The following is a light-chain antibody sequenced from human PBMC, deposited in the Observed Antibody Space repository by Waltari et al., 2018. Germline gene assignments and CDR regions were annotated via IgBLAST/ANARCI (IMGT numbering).Light chain of an antibody. CDR1: SGIDVGTYR. CDR2: YRSDSDK. CDR3: MIWDSSAWV. J-gene: IGLJ3*02. V-gene: IGLV5-45*03. Sequence: QAVLTQPSSLSASPGASASLTCTLRSGIDVGTYRIYWYQQKPGSPPHYLLRYRSDSDKQQGFGVPSRFSGSKDASANAGILLISGLQSDDEADYYCMIWDSSAWVFGGGTKLTVL.